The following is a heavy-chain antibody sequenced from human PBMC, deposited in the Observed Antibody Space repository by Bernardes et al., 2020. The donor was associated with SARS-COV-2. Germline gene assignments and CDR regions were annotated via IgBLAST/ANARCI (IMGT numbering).Heavy chain of an antibody. CDR2: IYGGGDAT. D-gene: IGHD5-12*01. CDR1: GSNFGGYS. Sequence: GGSLRLSCPGSGSNFGGYSWNWVRQPPGKGLEWVSSIYGGGDATFYADSVKGRFTISRDNSKNTVFLQMNNLRVDDTAVYFCAKDKVPDGRWDIDYWGQGTLVTVSS. J-gene: IGHJ4*02. CDR3: AKDKVPDGRWDIDY. V-gene: IGHV3-23*01.